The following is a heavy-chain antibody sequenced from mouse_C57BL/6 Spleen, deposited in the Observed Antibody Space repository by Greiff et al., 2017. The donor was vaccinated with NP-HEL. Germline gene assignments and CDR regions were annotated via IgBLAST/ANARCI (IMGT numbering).Heavy chain of an antibody. CDR3: ARSYYGSSYFDY. V-gene: IGHV1-82*01. CDR1: GYAFSSSW. J-gene: IGHJ2*01. D-gene: IGHD1-1*01. CDR2: IYPGDGDT. Sequence: VHLVESGPELVKPGASVKISCKASGYAFSSSWMNWVKQRPGKGLEWIGRIYPGDGDTNYNGKFKGKATLTADKSSSTAYMQLSSLTSEDSEVYFCARSYYGSSYFDYWGQGTTLTVSS.